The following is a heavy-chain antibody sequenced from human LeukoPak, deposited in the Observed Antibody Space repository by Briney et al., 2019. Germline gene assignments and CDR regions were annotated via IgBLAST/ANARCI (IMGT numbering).Heavy chain of an antibody. J-gene: IGHJ4*02. D-gene: IGHD3-10*01. CDR3: ARPQGGSGSWADY. CDR1: GYTFTGYY. CDR2: INPNSGGT. V-gene: IGHV1-2*02. Sequence: GASVKVSCKASGYTFTGYYMHWVRQAPGQGLEWMGWINPNSGGTNYAQKFQGRVTMTRDTSISTAYMELSRLRSDDTAVYYCARPQGGSGSWADYWGQGTLVTVSS.